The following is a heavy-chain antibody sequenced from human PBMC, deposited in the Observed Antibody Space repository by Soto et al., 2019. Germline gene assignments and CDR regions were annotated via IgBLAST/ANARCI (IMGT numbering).Heavy chain of an antibody. D-gene: IGHD2-15*01. V-gene: IGHV1-69*01. CDR3: ARDGGRHSGGIDY. Sequence: QVQLVQSGAEVKKPGSSVKVSCKASGGTFSSYSINWVRQAPGQGLEWMGEIIPIFGKTNYAQKFQGRVTLTADESTSKAYMELSSLRSADMAVYYCARDGGRHSGGIDYWGQGTLVTVSS. CDR1: GGTFSSYS. J-gene: IGHJ4*02. CDR2: IIPIFGKT.